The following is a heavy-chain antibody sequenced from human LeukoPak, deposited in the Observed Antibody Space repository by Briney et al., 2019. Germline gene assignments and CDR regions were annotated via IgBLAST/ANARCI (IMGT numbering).Heavy chain of an antibody. CDR2: IKSKTDGGTT. CDR3: TTRPYCSGGSCYLAAFDI. CDR1: GFTFSNAW. V-gene: IGHV3-15*01. Sequence: GGSLRLSCEASGFTFSNAWMSWVRQAPGKGLEWVGRIKSKTDGGTTDYAAPVKGRFTISRDDSKNTLYLQMNSLKTEDTAVYYCTTRPYCSGGSCYLAAFDIWGQGTMVTVSS. D-gene: IGHD2-15*01. J-gene: IGHJ3*02.